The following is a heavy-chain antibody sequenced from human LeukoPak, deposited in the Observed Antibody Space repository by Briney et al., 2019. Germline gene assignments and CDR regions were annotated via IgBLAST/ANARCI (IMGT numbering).Heavy chain of an antibody. Sequence: GGSLRLSCAASGFTFSSYAMSWVRQAPGKGLEWVSAISGSGGSTYYADSVKGRFTISRDNSKNTLYLQMNSLRAEDTAVYYCVNARYTSTWEPLGCWGQGTLVTVSS. J-gene: IGHJ4*02. V-gene: IGHV3-23*01. CDR3: VNARYTSTWEPLGC. D-gene: IGHD6-13*01. CDR2: ISGSGGST. CDR1: GFTFSSYA.